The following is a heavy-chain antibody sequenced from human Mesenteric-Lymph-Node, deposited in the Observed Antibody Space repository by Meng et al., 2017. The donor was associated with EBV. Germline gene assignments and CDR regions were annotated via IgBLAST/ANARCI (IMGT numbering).Heavy chain of an antibody. V-gene: IGHV4-30-4*01. D-gene: IGHD3-10*01. CDR1: GGSISSDGYY. CDR3: ARISYYYGSGSLSYHFDY. Sequence: QVQLQESGPGLVKPSQTLSLTCGVSGGSISSDGYYWSWVRQPPGKGLEWIGYIYYSGSTYYNPSLNSRISMSVDTSKNHFSLRLTSVTAADTAVYYCARISYYYGSGSLSYHFDYWGQGTLVTVSS. J-gene: IGHJ4*02. CDR2: IYYSGST.